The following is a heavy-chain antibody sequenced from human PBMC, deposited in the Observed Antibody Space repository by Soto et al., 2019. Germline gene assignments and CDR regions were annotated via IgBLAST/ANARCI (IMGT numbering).Heavy chain of an antibody. J-gene: IGHJ6*02. CDR2: IYPGDSDT. CDR1: GCTSAGYC. V-gene: IGHV5-51*01. CDR3: ARWDYYYYGMDA. Sequence: GALNLYQNCFGCTSAGYCIGVVLQMPGKGLEWRGIIYPGDSDTRYSPSFQGQVTISADKSISTAYLQWSSLKASDTAMYYCARWDYYYYGMDAWGQGTTVTVSS.